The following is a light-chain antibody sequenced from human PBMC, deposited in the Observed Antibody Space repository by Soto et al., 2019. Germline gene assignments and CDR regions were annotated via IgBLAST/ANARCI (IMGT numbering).Light chain of an antibody. V-gene: IGLV2-14*01. CDR3: SSYTSSSHVV. J-gene: IGLJ2*01. CDR2: EVS. Sequence: QSVLTQPASVSGSPGQSITMSCTGTSSDVGGYNYVSWYQQHPGKAPKLMIYEVSNRPSGVSNRFSGSKSGNTASLTISGLQAEDVADYYCSSYTSSSHVVFGGGTKLTVL. CDR1: SSDVGGYNY.